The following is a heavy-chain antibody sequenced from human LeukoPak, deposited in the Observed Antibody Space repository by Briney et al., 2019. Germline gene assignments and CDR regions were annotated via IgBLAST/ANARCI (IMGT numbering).Heavy chain of an antibody. D-gene: IGHD2-2*01. J-gene: IGHJ6*02. CDR3: VRDYQFIQEV. CDR1: GFTLSNYW. Sequence: GGSLRLSCVASGFTLSNYWMLWVRQAPGKGLMWVSLISTDGKSTRYAESVKGRFTISRDNAKNALYLQMDILRVEDTALYFCVRDYQFIQEVWGQGTTVAVSS. CDR2: ISTDGKST. V-gene: IGHV3-74*01.